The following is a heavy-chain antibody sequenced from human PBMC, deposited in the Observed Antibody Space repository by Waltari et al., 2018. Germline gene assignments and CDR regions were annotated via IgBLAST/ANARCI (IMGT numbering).Heavy chain of an antibody. CDR2: IHYSGST. Sequence: QVQLQESGPGLVKPSQTLSLTCTVSGGSISSGGYYWSWIRQHPGKGLEWIGYIHYSGSTYYNPSLKSRVTISVDTSKNQFSLKLSSVTAADTAVYYCARVPSGAMAADFDYWGQGTLVTVSS. J-gene: IGHJ4*02. CDR3: ARVPSGAMAADFDY. V-gene: IGHV4-31*03. CDR1: GGSISSGGYY. D-gene: IGHD1-26*01.